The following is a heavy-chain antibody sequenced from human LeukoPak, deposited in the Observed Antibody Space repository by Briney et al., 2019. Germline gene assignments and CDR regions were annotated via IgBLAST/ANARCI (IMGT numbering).Heavy chain of an antibody. V-gene: IGHV3-23*01. CDR1: GFTFSSYA. CDR2: ISGSGGST. Sequence: PGGSLRLSCAASGFTFSSYAMSWVRQAPGKGLEWVSAISGSGGSTYYADPVKGRFTISRDNSKNTLYLQMNSLRDEDTAVYYCAKPPGHFWIVRVKSYFDYWGQGTLFTVSS. J-gene: IGHJ4*02. CDR3: AKPPGHFWIVRVKSYFDY. D-gene: IGHD3-3*02.